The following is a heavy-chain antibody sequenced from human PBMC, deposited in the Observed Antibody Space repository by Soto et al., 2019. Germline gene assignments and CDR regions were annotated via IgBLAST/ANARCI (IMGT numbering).Heavy chain of an antibody. J-gene: IGHJ3*02. CDR3: AITYHGGGDFDI. D-gene: IGHD2-21*01. V-gene: IGHV3-64*02. CDR1: GFTFSSYA. Sequence: PGGSLRLSCAASGFTFSSYAMHWVRQAPGKGLEYVSAISSNGGSTYYADSVKGRFTISRDNSKNTLYLQMGSLRAEDMAVYYCAITYHGGGDFDIWGQGTMVTVSS. CDR2: ISSNGGST.